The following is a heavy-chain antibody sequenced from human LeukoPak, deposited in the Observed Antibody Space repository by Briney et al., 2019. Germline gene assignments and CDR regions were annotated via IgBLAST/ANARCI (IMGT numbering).Heavy chain of an antibody. CDR3: ARAGDGYNYDY. V-gene: IGHV3-30*04. D-gene: IGHD5-24*01. CDR1: GFTFSSYA. CDR2: ISYDGSNK. J-gene: IGHJ4*02. Sequence: GGSLRLSCAASGFTFSSYAMHWVRQAPGKGLEWVAVISYDGSNKYYADSVKGRFTISRDNSKNTLYLQMNSLRAEDTAVYYSARAGDGYNYDYWGQGTLVTVSS.